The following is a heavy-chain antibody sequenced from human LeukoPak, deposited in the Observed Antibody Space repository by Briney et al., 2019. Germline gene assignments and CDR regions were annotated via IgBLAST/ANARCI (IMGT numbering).Heavy chain of an antibody. Sequence: SETLSVTCAVSGGSISSGGYSWSWIRQPPGKGLEWIGYIYHSGSTYYNPSLKSRVTISVDRSKNQFSLKLSSVTAADTAVYYCARGNWNDRWFDPWGQGTLVTVSS. CDR2: IYHSGST. V-gene: IGHV4-30-2*01. CDR3: ARGNWNDRWFDP. D-gene: IGHD1-1*01. J-gene: IGHJ5*02. CDR1: GGSISSGGYS.